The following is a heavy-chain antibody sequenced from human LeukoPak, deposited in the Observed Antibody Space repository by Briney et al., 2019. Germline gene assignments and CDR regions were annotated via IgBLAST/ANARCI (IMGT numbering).Heavy chain of an antibody. CDR1: GGTFGSYA. CDR2: IIPIFGTA. J-gene: IGHJ3*02. Sequence: SVRVSCKASGGTFGSYAISWVRQAPGQGLEWMGGIIPIFGTANYAQKFQGRVTITADESTSTAYMELSSLRSEDTAVYYCARDRDDNYKDIWGQGTMVTVSS. D-gene: IGHD1-1*01. CDR3: ARDRDDNYKDI. V-gene: IGHV1-69*13.